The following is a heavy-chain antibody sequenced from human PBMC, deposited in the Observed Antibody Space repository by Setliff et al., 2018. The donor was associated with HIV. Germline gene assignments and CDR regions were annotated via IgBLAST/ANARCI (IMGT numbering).Heavy chain of an antibody. D-gene: IGHD5-12*01. CDR2: IHPSSGGT. V-gene: IGHV1-2*02. CDR1: GYTFTDYY. Sequence: GASVKVSCKASGYTFTDYYMHWVRQAPGQGLEWMGWIHPSSGGTNYAQKFQGRVTMTRDTSISTAYMELSRLRSEDTAVYYCARGRDGYKPGPFDSWGQGTLITVSS. CDR3: ARGRDGYKPGPFDS. J-gene: IGHJ4*02.